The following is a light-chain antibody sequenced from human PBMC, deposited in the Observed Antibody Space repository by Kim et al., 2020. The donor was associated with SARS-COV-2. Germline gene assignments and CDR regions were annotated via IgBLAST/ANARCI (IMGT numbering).Light chain of an antibody. J-gene: IGKJ5*01. Sequence: EIVLTQSPATLSLSPGERATLSCRASQSISTYLAWYQHKPGQAPRLLIYDASNRATGIPARFSGSGSGTDFILTISSLEPEDFAVYYCQQRGNWPLAFGQGTRLEFK. V-gene: IGKV3-11*01. CDR1: QSISTY. CDR3: QQRGNWPLA. CDR2: DAS.